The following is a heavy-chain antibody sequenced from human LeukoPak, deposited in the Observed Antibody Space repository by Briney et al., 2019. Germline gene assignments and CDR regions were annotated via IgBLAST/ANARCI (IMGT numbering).Heavy chain of an antibody. J-gene: IGHJ4*02. CDR2: ITNSGTI. CDR3: AKDADIAAAGYYFDY. CDR1: GFTFSSYS. D-gene: IGHD6-13*01. Sequence: GGSLRFSCAASGFTFSSYSMIWVRQAPGKGLEWLSCITNSGTICYVDSVKGRFTISRDNAKNSLYLQMNSLRAEDTAVYYCAKDADIAAAGYYFDYWGQGTLVTVSS. V-gene: IGHV3-48*01.